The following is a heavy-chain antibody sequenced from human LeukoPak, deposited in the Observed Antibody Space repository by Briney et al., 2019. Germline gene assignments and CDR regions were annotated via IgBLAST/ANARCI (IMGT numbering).Heavy chain of an antibody. Sequence: SETLSLTCTVSGGSISSYYWSWIRQPPGKGLEWIGSIYYSGSTDYNPSLKSRVTISVDTSKSQFSLKLSSVTAADTAVYYCARDDSYGSSFDYWGQGTLVTVSS. V-gene: IGHV4-4*08. CDR1: GGSISSYY. CDR2: IYYSGST. J-gene: IGHJ4*02. D-gene: IGHD5-18*01. CDR3: ARDDSYGSSFDY.